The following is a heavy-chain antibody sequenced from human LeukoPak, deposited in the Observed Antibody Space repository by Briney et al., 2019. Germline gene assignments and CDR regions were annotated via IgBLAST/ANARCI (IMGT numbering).Heavy chain of an antibody. J-gene: IGHJ4*02. Sequence: PGGSLRLSCAASGFTLSNAYMGWVRQIPGKGLEWVGRIKSKTDGGTTDFAAPVKGRFSISRDDSKNTLNLQMNSLKTEDTGVYYCTTDRGITVRPLFDSWGQGTPVTVSS. CDR3: TTDRGITVRPLFDS. D-gene: IGHD6-6*01. CDR1: GFTLSNAY. V-gene: IGHV3-15*01. CDR2: IKSKTDGGTT.